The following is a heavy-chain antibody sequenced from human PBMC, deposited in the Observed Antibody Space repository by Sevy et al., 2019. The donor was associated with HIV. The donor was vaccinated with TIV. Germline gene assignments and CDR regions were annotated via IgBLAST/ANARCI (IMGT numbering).Heavy chain of an antibody. J-gene: IGHJ4*02. CDR2: ISFDGNKK. D-gene: IGHD3-9*01. V-gene: IGHV3-30*18. Sequence: GGSLRLSCAASGFPFSRYCMHWVRQAPGKGLEWVAVISFDGNKKNYGDSVKGRFTISRDNSTNTLYLAMSSLSLADMAVYYCAKLDYDILTGNPDYWGQGTLVTVSS. CDR1: GFPFSRYC. CDR3: AKLDYDILTGNPDY.